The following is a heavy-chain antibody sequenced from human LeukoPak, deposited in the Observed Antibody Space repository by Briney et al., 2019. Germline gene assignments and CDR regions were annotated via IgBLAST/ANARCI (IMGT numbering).Heavy chain of an antibody. CDR1: RFTFSNAW. V-gene: IGHV3-15*01. CDR2: IRSKTDGWTT. CDR3: TTRIAAVGKRYYFDY. D-gene: IGHD6-13*01. Sequence: GGSLRLSCAASRFTFSNAWMSWVRQAPGKGLEWVGRIRSKTDGWTTDYAAPVKGRFTISRDDSKNTLYLQMNSLKTEDTAVYYCTTRIAAVGKRYYFDYWGQGTLVTVSS. J-gene: IGHJ4*02.